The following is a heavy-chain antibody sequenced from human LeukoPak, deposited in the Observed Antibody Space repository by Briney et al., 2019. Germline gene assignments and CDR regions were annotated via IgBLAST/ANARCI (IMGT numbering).Heavy chain of an antibody. J-gene: IGHJ5*02. D-gene: IGHD4-17*01. CDR3: ARDVHGDYGSGWFDP. CDR1: GGTFSNSA. Sequence: SVKVSCKASGGTFSNSAISWVRQAPGQGLEWLGAIMPLFGTAGYAQKFQGRVTITKDESTRTVYLELTSLTSDDTAVYYCARDVHGDYGSGWFDPWGQGTLVSVSS. V-gene: IGHV1-69*05. CDR2: IMPLFGTA.